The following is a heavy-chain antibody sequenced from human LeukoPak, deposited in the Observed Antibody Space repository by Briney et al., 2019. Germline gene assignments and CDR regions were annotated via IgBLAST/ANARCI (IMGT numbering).Heavy chain of an antibody. V-gene: IGHV3-53*01. CDR1: GLSFRGNY. J-gene: IGHJ3*02. CDR2: IYSDGSI. CDR3: ARDRRRLRGMNGDGDAFDI. Sequence: GGALRLSCAASGLSFRGNYISWVRQAPGKGLEWVSMIYSDGSIFHADSVKGRFTMSRDNSRNTLDLQMNSLRVEDTAVYFCARDRRRLRGMNGDGDAFDIWGQGTMVTVSS. D-gene: IGHD1-1*01.